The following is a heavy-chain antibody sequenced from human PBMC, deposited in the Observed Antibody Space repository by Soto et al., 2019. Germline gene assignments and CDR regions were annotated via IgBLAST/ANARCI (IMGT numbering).Heavy chain of an antibody. D-gene: IGHD3-22*01. Sequence: PSETLSLTCAVSGDSISSGYYWSWIRQSPGKGLEWIGYIYYSGSTNYNPSLKSRVTISVDTSKNQFSLKLSSVTAADTAVYYCARDSDSSGYYLAYWGQGTLVTVSS. CDR2: IYYSGST. V-gene: IGHV4-61*01. CDR1: GDSISSGYY. J-gene: IGHJ4*02. CDR3: ARDSDSSGYYLAY.